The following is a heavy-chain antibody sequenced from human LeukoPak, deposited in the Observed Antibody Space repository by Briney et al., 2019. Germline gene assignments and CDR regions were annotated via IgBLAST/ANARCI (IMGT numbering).Heavy chain of an antibody. D-gene: IGHD3-16*02. CDR1: GFTFSSYA. Sequence: QTGGSLRLSCAASGFTFSSYAMSWVRQAPGKGLEWVSAISGSGGSTYYADSVKGRFTISRDNSKNTLYLQMNSLRAEDTAVYYCAKANYVWGSYRFSYYFDYWGQGTLVTVSS. CDR3: AKANYVWGSYRFSYYFDY. J-gene: IGHJ4*02. CDR2: ISGSGGST. V-gene: IGHV3-23*01.